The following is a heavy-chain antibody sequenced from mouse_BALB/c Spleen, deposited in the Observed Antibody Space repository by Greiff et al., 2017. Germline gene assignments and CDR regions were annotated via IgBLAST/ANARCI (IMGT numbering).Heavy chain of an antibody. V-gene: IGHV2-9*02. CDR2: IWAGGST. CDR3: AREEVAMDY. CDR1: GFSLTSYG. Sequence: VKVVESGPGLVAPSQSLSITCTVSGFSLTSYGVHWVRQPPGKGLEWLGVIWAGGSTTYNSALMSRLSISKDNSKSQVFLKMNRLQTDDTAMYYCAREEVAMDYWGQGTSVTVSS. J-gene: IGHJ4*01.